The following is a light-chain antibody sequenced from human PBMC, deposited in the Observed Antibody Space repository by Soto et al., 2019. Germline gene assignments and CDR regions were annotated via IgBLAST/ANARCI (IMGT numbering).Light chain of an antibody. CDR1: SSNIGNNY. CDR3: ATWDGSLPGEV. J-gene: IGLJ2*01. CDR2: DNN. Sequence: QSVLTQSPSASAAPGQKVTISCSGSSSNIGNNYVSWYQQLPGTAPKLLIYDNNKRPSGIPDRFSGSKSGTSGTLDITGLQTGDEADYYCATWDGSLPGEVFGGGTKVTVL. V-gene: IGLV1-51*01.